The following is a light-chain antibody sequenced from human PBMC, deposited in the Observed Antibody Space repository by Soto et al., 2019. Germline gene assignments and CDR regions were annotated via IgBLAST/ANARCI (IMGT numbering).Light chain of an antibody. CDR3: QQYNSYWT. J-gene: IGKJ1*01. V-gene: IGKV1-5*03. CDR2: KAS. Sequence: DIQLTQSPSSLSASVGDRITITCRSSQSISRYLNWYQQRPGTAPKLLIYKASTLESGVPSRFSGSGFGTEFTLTISSLQPDDFATYYCQQYNSYWTFGQGTKVDI. CDR1: QSISRY.